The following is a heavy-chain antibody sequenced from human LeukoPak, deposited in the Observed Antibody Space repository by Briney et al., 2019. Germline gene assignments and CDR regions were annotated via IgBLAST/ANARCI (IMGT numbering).Heavy chain of an antibody. V-gene: IGHV3-53*01. CDR2: IYSGGST. CDR1: GFTVSSNY. J-gene: IGHJ4*02. Sequence: PGGSLRLSCAASGFTVSSNYMSWVRQAPGKGLEWVSVIYSGGSTYYADSVKGRFTISRDNSKNTLYLQMNSLRAEGTAVYYCATQPYSSGWYYFDYWGQGTLVTVSS. D-gene: IGHD6-19*01. CDR3: ATQPYSSGWYYFDY.